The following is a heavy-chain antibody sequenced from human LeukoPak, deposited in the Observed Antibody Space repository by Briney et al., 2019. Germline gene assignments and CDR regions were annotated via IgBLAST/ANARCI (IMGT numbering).Heavy chain of an antibody. CDR3: ARGSSGVDY. Sequence: PGGSLRLSCAASGFMFSSYEMNWVRQAPGKGLEWVSYITASAMTIHYADSVKGRFTISRDNAKNSVYLQKDSLSDEDTAVYYCARGSSGVDYWGQGTLVTVSS. CDR1: GFMFSSYE. J-gene: IGHJ4*02. D-gene: IGHD2-15*01. CDR2: ITASAMTI. V-gene: IGHV3-48*03.